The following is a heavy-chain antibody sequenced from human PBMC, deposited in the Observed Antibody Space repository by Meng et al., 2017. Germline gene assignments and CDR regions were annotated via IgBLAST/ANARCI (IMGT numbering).Heavy chain of an antibody. D-gene: IGHD3-22*01. V-gene: IGHV1-69*01. CDR2: IIPIFGTA. J-gene: IGHJ4*02. CDR1: GGTFSSYA. CDR3: ARALKHYYDSSGYRVGYFDY. Sequence: QGPLGQSGAEVKKPGSPVKVSCKALGGTFSSYAISWVRQAPGQGLEWMGGIIPIFGTANYAQKFQGRVTITADESTSTAYMELSSLRSEDTAVYYCARALKHYYDSSGYRVGYFDYWGQGTLVTVSS.